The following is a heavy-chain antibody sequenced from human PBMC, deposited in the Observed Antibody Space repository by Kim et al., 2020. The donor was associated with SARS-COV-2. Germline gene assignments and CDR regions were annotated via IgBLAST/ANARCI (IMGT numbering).Heavy chain of an antibody. D-gene: IGHD3-22*01. CDR3: AKAYYYDSSGYYF. CDR2: ISGSGGST. CDR1: GFTFSSYA. Sequence: GGSLRLPCAASGFTFSSYAMSWVRQAPGKGLEWVSAISGSGGSTYYADSVKGRFTISRDNSKNTLYLQMNSLRAEDTAVYYCAKAYYYDSSGYYFWGQGTMVTVSS. J-gene: IGHJ3*01. V-gene: IGHV3-23*01.